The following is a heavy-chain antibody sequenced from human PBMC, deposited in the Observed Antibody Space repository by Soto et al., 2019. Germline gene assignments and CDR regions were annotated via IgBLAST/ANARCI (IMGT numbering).Heavy chain of an antibody. Sequence: EVQVLESGGGLVQPGGSLRLSCAASGFTFSSYAMAWVRQAPGKGLEWVSSISGSGDKTYYADFVKGRFSISRDNSKSTVYLKMNSLRAEDTAVYYCAKLSDYWGQGTLVTVSS. CDR3: AKLSDY. J-gene: IGHJ4*02. CDR2: ISGSGDKT. CDR1: GFTFSSYA. V-gene: IGHV3-23*01.